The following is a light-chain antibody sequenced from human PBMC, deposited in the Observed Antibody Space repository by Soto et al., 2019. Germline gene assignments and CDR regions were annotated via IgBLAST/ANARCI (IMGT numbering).Light chain of an antibody. V-gene: IGKV1-27*01. Sequence: DIQLTQSPPSLSASVGDRVTITCRASQGIRNFVAWYQQKPGKPPKLLIYAASTLQSGVPSRFSGSGSGTDFTLTINSLQPEYVATYSCQKYSSVPIFGPGTKV. CDR1: QGIRNF. CDR3: QKYSSVPI. J-gene: IGKJ3*01. CDR2: AAS.